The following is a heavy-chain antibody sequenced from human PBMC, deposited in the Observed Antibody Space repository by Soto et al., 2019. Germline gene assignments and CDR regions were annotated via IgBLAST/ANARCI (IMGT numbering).Heavy chain of an antibody. CDR3: ARESGGATATLDYYYFYMDV. D-gene: IGHD5-12*01. V-gene: IGHV1-2*02. Sequence: QVQLVQSGAEVRKPGASVTVSCRSSGDSFNDYYIHWVRQAPGQGFQWMGWINPNGGVTKYAQKFQGVVSMTRETSIRTVYMQLRRLSSDDTAVYYCARESGGATATLDYYYFYMDVWGTGSTVTVPS. CDR2: INPNGGVT. J-gene: IGHJ6*03. CDR1: GDSFNDYY.